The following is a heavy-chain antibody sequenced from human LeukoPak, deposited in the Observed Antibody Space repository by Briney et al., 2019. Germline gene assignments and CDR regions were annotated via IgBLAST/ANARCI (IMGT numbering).Heavy chain of an antibody. CDR2: IYTRGGA. J-gene: IGHJ5*02. V-gene: IGHV3-53*01. CDR1: GFNVNDNF. CDR3: ARRHDL. Sequence: GGSLRLSCEASGFNVNDNFMIWIRQAPGKGLEWVSIIYTRGGAYYADSVKGRFTVFRDNSKNSVYLQMNYLRVEDSAIYYCARRHDLWGQGALVTVSS.